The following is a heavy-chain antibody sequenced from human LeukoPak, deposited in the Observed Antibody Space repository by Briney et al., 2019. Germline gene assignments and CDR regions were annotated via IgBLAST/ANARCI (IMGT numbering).Heavy chain of an antibody. J-gene: IGHJ4*02. CDR2: IYYSGST. Sequence: SETLSLTCTVSGGSISSYYWSWIRQPPGKGLEWIGYIYYSGSTNYNPSLKSRVTISVDTSKNQFSLKLSSVTAADTAVYYCARAPRFWSGYPYFGYWGQGTLVTVSS. V-gene: IGHV4-59*01. CDR3: ARAPRFWSGYPYFGY. D-gene: IGHD3-3*01. CDR1: GGSISSYY.